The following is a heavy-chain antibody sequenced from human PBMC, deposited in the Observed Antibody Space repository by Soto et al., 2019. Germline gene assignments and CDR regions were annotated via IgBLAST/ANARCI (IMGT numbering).Heavy chain of an antibody. V-gene: IGHV3-23*01. CDR3: AREFAPGSPNYDY. Sequence: GATLRLSCAAAGFTFSNYAMIWVRQSSWNGLEWVSFVAREGGPNYAASVKGRFTISRNNSNNMLFLQMNSLRAEDTALYYCAREFAPGSPNYDYSGLGTLVTVSS. CDR1: GFTFSNYA. D-gene: IGHD2-21*01. J-gene: IGHJ4*02. CDR2: VAREGGP.